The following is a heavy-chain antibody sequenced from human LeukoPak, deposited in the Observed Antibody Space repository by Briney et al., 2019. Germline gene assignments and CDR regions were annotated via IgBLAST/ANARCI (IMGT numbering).Heavy chain of an antibody. V-gene: IGHV1-18*01. J-gene: IGHJ3*02. D-gene: IGHD1-14*01. CDR2: ISAYNGNT. Sequence: ASVKVSCKASGYTFTSYGISWVRQAPGQGLEWMGWISAYNGNTNYAQKLQGRVTMTTDTSTSTAYMELSSLRSEDTAVYYCASGRSSEDAFDIWGQGTMVTVSS. CDR1: GYTFTSYG. CDR3: ASGRSSEDAFDI.